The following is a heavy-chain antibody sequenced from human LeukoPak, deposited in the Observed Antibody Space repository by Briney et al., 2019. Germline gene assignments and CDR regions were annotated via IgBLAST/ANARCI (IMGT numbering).Heavy chain of an antibody. CDR1: GFTFSSYA. CDR2: ISGSGGST. CDR3: ATRGDILTGPTSPGAFDI. V-gene: IGHV3-23*01. D-gene: IGHD3-9*01. Sequence: GGSLRLSCAASGFTFSSYAMSWVRQAPGKGLEWVSAISGSGGSTYYADSVKGRFTISRDNSKNTLYLQMNNLRAEDTAVYYCATRGDILTGPTSPGAFDIWGQGTMVTVSS. J-gene: IGHJ3*02.